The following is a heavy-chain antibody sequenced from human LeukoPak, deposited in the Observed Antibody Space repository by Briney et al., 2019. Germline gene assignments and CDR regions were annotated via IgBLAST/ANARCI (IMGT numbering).Heavy chain of an antibody. CDR3: ARAKVLGDAFDI. Sequence: AISYDGSNKYYADSVKGRFTISRDNSKNTLYLQMNSLRAEDTAVYYCARAKVLGDAFDIWGQGTMATVSS. J-gene: IGHJ3*02. D-gene: IGHD7-27*01. CDR2: ISYDGSNK. V-gene: IGHV3-30*01.